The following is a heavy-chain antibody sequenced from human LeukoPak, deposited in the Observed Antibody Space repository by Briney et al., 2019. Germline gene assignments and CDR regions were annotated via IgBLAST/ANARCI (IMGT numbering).Heavy chain of an antibody. CDR1: GGSVSSSNW. CDR2: IYHSGST. CDR3: ARAKSVAGLPYYFDC. J-gene: IGHJ4*02. Sequence: SGTLSLTCAVSGGSVSSSNWWSWVRQPPGKGLEWIGEIYHSGSTNYNPSLKSRVTISVDKSKNQFSLKLSSVTAADTAVYYCARAKSVAGLPYYFDCWGQGTLVTVSS. D-gene: IGHD6-19*01. V-gene: IGHV4-4*02.